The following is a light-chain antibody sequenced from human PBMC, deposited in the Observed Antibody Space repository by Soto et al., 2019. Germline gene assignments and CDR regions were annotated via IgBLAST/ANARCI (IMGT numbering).Light chain of an antibody. Sequence: EIVLTQSPGTLSLSPGERATLSCRSSQSVSSSYLAWYQQKPGQAPSLLIYGASSRATGIPDRFSGSGSGTDFTITISRLEPEDFAVYYCQQYDSSLYTFGQGTKLEIK. CDR2: GAS. J-gene: IGKJ2*01. CDR1: QSVSSSY. CDR3: QQYDSSLYT. V-gene: IGKV3-20*01.